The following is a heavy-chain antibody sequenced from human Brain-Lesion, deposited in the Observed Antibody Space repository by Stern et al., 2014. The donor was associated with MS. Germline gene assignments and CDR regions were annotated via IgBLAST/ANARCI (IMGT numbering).Heavy chain of an antibody. D-gene: IGHD3-3*01. Sequence: VQLVESGAEVKKPGASGKVSCKTSGYIFTGYYIHRVRQAPSQGLEWMAWVNPNTGGTKYAQKFQGRVTMSRDTSISTAYVELSSLTSDDTAVYYCARDQRGITIFGVVTDYYYLGMDVWGQGTTVTVSS. V-gene: IGHV1-2*02. J-gene: IGHJ6*02. CDR2: VNPNTGGT. CDR1: GYIFTGYY. CDR3: ARDQRGITIFGVVTDYYYLGMDV.